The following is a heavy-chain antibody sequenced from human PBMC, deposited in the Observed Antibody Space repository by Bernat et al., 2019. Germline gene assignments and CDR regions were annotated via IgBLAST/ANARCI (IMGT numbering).Heavy chain of an antibody. Sequence: QVQLVESGGGVVQPGRSLRLSCAASGFTFSNYGMHWVRQAPGEGLEWVATISYDGSKKYYVDSAKGRFTISRDNTKKTLYLQMNSLRTEDTAVYYCAKDLGRDYWGQGTMVTV. CDR1: GFTFSNYG. V-gene: IGHV3-30*18. CDR3: AKDLGRDY. J-gene: IGHJ4*02. CDR2: ISYDGSKK.